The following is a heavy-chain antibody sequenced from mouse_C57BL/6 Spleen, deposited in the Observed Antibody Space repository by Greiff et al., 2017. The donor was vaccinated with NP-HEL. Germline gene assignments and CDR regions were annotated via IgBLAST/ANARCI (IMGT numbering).Heavy chain of an antibody. J-gene: IGHJ2*01. CDR1: GFNIKDDY. Sequence: EVQLQQSGAELVRPGASVTLSCTASGFNIKDDYMHWVKQRPEQGLEWIGWIDPETGDTEYASKFQGKATITADTSSNTAYLQLSSLTSGDTAVYYCAPFIAAVVPCFDYWGQGTTLTVSS. CDR2: IDPETGDT. D-gene: IGHD1-1*01. CDR3: APFIAAVVPCFDY. V-gene: IGHV14-4*01.